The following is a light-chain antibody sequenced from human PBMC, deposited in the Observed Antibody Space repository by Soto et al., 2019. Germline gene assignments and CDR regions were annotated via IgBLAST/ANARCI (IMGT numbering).Light chain of an antibody. CDR3: CSYAGSYIWV. CDR1: SSDVGGYNY. J-gene: IGLJ3*02. CDR2: DVT. V-gene: IGLV2-11*01. Sequence: QSVLTQPRSVSGSPGQSVTISCTGTSSDVGGYNYVSWYQQHPGKAPKLMIWDVTKRPSGVPDRFSGSKSGNTASLTISGLQAEDEADYYCCSYAGSYIWVFGGGTKVTVL.